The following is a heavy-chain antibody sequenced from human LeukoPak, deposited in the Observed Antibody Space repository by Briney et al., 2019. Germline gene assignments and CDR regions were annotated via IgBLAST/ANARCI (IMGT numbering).Heavy chain of an antibody. V-gene: IGHV3-53*01. CDR2: IYSGGNT. Sequence: GGSLRLSCAASGFTVSSNYMSWVRQAPGKGLEWVSVIYSGGNTYYADSVKGRFTISRDNSKNTLYLQMNSLRAEDTAVYYCARHHSGHDYFDYWGQGTLVTVSS. J-gene: IGHJ4*02. CDR3: ARHHSGHDYFDY. CDR1: GFTVSSNY. D-gene: IGHD5-12*01.